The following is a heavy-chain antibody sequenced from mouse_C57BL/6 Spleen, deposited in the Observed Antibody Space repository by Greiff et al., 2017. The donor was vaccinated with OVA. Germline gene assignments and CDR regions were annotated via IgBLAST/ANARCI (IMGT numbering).Heavy chain of an antibody. CDR3: ARDEVIYYYGSSPAWFAY. J-gene: IGHJ3*01. D-gene: IGHD1-1*01. CDR2: ISYDGSN. Sequence: EVKLMESGPGLVKPSQSLSLTCSVTGYSITSGYYWNWIRQFPGNKLEWMGYISYDGSNNYNPSLKNRISITRDTSKNQFFLKLNSVTTEDTATYYCARDEVIYYYGSSPAWFAYWGQGTLVTVSA. V-gene: IGHV3-6*01. CDR1: GYSITSGYY.